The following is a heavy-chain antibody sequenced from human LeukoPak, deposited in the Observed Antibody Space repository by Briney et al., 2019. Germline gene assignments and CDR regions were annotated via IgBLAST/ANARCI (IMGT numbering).Heavy chain of an antibody. D-gene: IGHD6-13*01. CDR3: ARNIAAAGLDY. CDR2: INHSGSA. J-gene: IGHJ4*02. Sequence: SETLSLTCAVYGGSFSGYYWSWIRQPPGKGLEWIGEINHSGSANYNPSLKSRVTISVDTSKNQFSLKLSSVTAADTAVYYCARNIAAAGLDYWGQGTLVTVSS. CDR1: GGSFSGYY. V-gene: IGHV4-34*01.